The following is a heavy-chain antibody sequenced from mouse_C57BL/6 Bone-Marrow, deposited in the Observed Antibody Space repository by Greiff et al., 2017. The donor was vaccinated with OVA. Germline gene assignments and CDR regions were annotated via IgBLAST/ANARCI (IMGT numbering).Heavy chain of an antibody. CDR3: ARRTPWYFDV. CDR1: GFSLTSYG. CDR2: IWGVGST. Sequence: QVQLQQSGPGLVAPSQSLSITCAVSGFSLTSYGVDWVRQSPGKGLEWLGVIWGVGSTNYNSALKSRLSISKDNSKSQVFLKMNRLQTDDTAMYYCARRTPWYFDVWGTGTTVTVSS. V-gene: IGHV2-6*01. J-gene: IGHJ1*03.